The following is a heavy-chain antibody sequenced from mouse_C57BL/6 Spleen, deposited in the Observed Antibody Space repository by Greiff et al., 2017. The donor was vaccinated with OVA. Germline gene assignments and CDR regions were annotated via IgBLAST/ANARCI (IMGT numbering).Heavy chain of an antibody. Sequence: EVQLVESGGGLVKPGGSLKLSCAASGFTFSSYAMSWVRQTPGKRLEWVATISDGGSYTYYPDNVKGRFTISRDNAKNNLYLQMSHLKSEDTAMYYCARDAITTVVANYFDYWGQGTTLTVSS. CDR3: ARDAITTVVANYFDY. J-gene: IGHJ2*01. CDR2: ISDGGSYT. D-gene: IGHD1-1*01. CDR1: GFTFSSYA. V-gene: IGHV5-4*01.